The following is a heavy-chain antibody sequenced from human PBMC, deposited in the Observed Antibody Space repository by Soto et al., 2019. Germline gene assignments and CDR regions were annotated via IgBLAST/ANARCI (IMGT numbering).Heavy chain of an antibody. V-gene: IGHV4-59*01. CDR2: TYYSGST. CDR1: GGSMIAYY. J-gene: IGHJ4*02. CDR3: ARVRGTAGKRYFDY. Sequence: SETLSLTCTVSGGSMIAYYWNWMRQPPGKGLQWIGYTYYSGSTTYNPSPKSQVTISVDSSKNQFSLKLDSVTPADTAVYYCARVRGTAGKRYFDYWGPGTLVTVSS. D-gene: IGHD6-13*01.